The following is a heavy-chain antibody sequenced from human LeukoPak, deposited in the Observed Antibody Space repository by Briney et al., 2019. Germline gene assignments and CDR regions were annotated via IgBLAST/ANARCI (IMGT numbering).Heavy chain of an antibody. CDR2: IYYSGST. CDR1: GGSISSYY. V-gene: IGHV4-59*01. D-gene: IGHD4-17*01. CDR3: ARGLTVTTFHWFDP. J-gene: IGHJ5*02. Sequence: SETLSHTCTVSGGSISSYYWSWIRQPPGKGLEWIGYIYYSGSTNYNPSLKSRVTISVDTSKNQFSLKLSSVTAADTAVYYCARGLTVTTFHWFDPWGQGTLVTVSS.